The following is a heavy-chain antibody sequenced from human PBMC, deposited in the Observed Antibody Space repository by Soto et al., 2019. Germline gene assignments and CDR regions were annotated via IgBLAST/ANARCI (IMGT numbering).Heavy chain of an antibody. CDR2: ITDYNGST. CDR3: ARDDFGDLWRSPDV. V-gene: IGHV1-18*04. J-gene: IGHJ3*01. D-gene: IGHD4-17*01. Sequence: QVQLMQSGAEVKKSGASAKVSCKASGYTFINYGIIWVRQAPGQGLEWMGWITDYNGSTKYARKFQDRVTMTTYTSTSTAYMELRSLRSDDTAVYFCARDDFGDLWRSPDVWGQGTMVTVSS. CDR1: GYTFINYG.